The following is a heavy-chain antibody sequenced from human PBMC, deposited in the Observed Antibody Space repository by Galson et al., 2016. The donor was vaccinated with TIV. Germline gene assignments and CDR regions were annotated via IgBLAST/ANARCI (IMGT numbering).Heavy chain of an antibody. J-gene: IGHJ4*02. Sequence: CAASGFTFSNYWMNWIRQAPGKGPEWVANINKVGSDEYYVDSVKGRFTISRDNTKNSLHLQMTGLRVEDTAVYYCTRVDYWGQGTLVTVSS. CDR1: GFTFSNYW. V-gene: IGHV3-7*01. CDR3: TRVDY. CDR2: INKVGSDE.